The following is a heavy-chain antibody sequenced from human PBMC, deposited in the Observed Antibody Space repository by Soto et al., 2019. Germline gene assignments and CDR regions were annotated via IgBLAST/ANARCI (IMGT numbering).Heavy chain of an antibody. CDR3: ARVSPDILTGPKCYFDY. J-gene: IGHJ4*02. D-gene: IGHD3-9*01. V-gene: IGHV4-31*03. CDR1: GGPISSGGYY. Sequence: SETLSLTCTVSGGPISSGGYYWSWIRQHPGKGLEWIGYIYYSGSTYYNPSLKSRVTISVDTSKNQFSLKLSSVTAADTAVYYCARVSPDILTGPKCYFDYWGQGTLVTVSS. CDR2: IYYSGST.